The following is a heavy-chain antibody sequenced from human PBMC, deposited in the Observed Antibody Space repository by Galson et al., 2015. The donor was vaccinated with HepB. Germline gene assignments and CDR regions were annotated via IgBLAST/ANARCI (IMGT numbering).Heavy chain of an antibody. D-gene: IGHD3-22*01. CDR3: ARGPIKNSSVYPFDY. V-gene: IGHV1-46*01. Sequence: SVKVSCKASGYTFTSSYMHWVRQAPGQGLEWMGIINPSGGSTSYAQKFQGRVTMTRDTSTSTVYMELSSLRSEDTAVYSCARGPIKNSSVYPFDYWGQGTLVTVSS. CDR1: GYTFTSSY. J-gene: IGHJ4*02. CDR2: INPSGGST.